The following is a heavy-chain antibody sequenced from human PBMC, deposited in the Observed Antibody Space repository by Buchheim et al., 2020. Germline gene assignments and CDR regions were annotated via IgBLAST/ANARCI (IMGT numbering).Heavy chain of an antibody. D-gene: IGHD3-10*01. CDR1: GGSISSYY. CDR3: ARGWGV. CDR2: LYNSGST. V-gene: IGHV4-59*01. J-gene: IGHJ4*02. Sequence: QVQLQESGPRLVKPSETLSLTCTVSGGSISSYYWSWIRQPPGEALEWIAYLYNSGSTDYNPSLKSRVTISVDTSKNQLSLKLSSMTAADTAVYYCARGWGVWGQGTL.